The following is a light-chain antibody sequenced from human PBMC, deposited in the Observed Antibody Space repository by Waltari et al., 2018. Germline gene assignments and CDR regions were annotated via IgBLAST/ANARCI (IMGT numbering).Light chain of an antibody. J-gene: IGLJ1*01. CDR3: TSYTRSSALNYV. CDR1: SDDIGAYDY. V-gene: IGLV2-14*03. Sequence: QSALTQPASVSGSPGQSITISCTGTSDDIGAYDYVSCYQQYPGKAPKLLIYDVTNRPSGVSNRFSASKSGNTASLSILGLQAEDEADYYCTSYTRSSALNYVFGTGTTVTVL. CDR2: DVT.